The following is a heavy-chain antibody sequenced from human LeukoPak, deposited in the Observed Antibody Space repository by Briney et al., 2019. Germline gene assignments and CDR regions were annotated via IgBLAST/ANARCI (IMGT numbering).Heavy chain of an antibody. Sequence: SQTRYCSVIDRPCSRHAVARVRHAPVKGIEWVSVIGYRAGINYADSVKGRFTISRDDFKNTLYLQLNSLRVEDTAVYYCATSGYTGYDRPSWGQGTRVAV. CDR1: DRPCSRHA. D-gene: IGHD5-12*01. CDR3: ATSGYTGYDRPS. J-gene: IGHJ5*02. CDR2: IGYRAGI. V-gene: IGHV3-23*01.